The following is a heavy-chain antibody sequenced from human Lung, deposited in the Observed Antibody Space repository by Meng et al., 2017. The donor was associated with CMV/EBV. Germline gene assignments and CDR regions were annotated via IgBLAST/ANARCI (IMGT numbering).Heavy chain of an antibody. CDR2: IYSSGTT. CDR1: GGSISSSSYY. Sequence: SETLSPXXTVSGGSISSSSYYWGWIRQPPGKGLEWIGNIYSSGTTYYNPSLKSRVTISVDTSKNQISLRLTSVTAADTAVYYCSRLWGSSRSPLSDYWGQGTLVTVSS. V-gene: IGHV4-39*01. CDR3: SRLWGSSRSPLSDY. J-gene: IGHJ4*02. D-gene: IGHD6-13*01.